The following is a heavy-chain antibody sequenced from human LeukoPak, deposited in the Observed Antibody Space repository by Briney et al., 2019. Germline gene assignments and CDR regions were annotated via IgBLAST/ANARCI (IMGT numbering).Heavy chain of an antibody. CDR1: GGSISTYY. J-gene: IGHJ4*02. V-gene: IGHV4-59*01. D-gene: IGHD3-3*01. Sequence: SETLSLTCTVSGGSISTYYWSWIRQPPGKGLEWIGYIYYSGSTNYNPSLKSRVTISVDTSKNHFSLKLSSVTAADTAVYYCARSRYYDFWSYDYWGQGTLVTVSS. CDR2: IYYSGST. CDR3: ARSRYYDFWSYDY.